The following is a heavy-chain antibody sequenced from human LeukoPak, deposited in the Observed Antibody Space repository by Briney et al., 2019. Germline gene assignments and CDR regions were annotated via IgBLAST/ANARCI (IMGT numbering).Heavy chain of an antibody. CDR2: IIPIFGTA. Sequence: ASVKVSCKASGGTFSSYAISWVRQAPGQGLEWMGGIIPIFGTANYAQKFQCRVTITADESTSTAYMELSSLRSEDTAVYYCARDCSGGSCSPERYKARPYYYYGMDVWGQGTTVTVSS. V-gene: IGHV1-69*13. CDR1: GGTFSSYA. J-gene: IGHJ6*02. D-gene: IGHD2-15*01. CDR3: ARDCSGGSCSPERYKARPYYYYGMDV.